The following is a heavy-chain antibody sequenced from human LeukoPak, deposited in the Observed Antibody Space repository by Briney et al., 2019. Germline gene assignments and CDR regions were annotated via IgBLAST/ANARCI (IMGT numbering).Heavy chain of an antibody. CDR1: GYTFTYYY. CDR3: ARDSGAYYDSSGQPVVPTD. D-gene: IGHD3-22*01. Sequence: ASVKVTRKASGYTFTYYYMHWVRQPPAQGLEWMGWINLNSGGTHYAQKFQGRVTMTRDTAISTAYMDLSRLRSDDTAVYYCARDSGAYYDSSGQPVVPTDWGEGTQVTVSS. V-gene: IGHV1-2*02. CDR2: INLNSGGT. J-gene: IGHJ4*02.